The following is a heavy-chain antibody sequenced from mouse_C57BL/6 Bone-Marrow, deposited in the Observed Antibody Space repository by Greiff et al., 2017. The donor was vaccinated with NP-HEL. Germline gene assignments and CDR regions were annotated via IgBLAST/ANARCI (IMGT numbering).Heavy chain of an antibody. CDR3: ASGWLLFDY. D-gene: IGHD2-3*01. CDR2: ISSGSSTI. CDR1: GFTFSDYG. V-gene: IGHV5-17*01. Sequence: EVKLVESGGGLVKPGGSLKLSCAASGFTFSDYGMHWVRQASEKGLEWVAYISSGSSTIYYADTVKGRFTISRDNAKNTLFLQMTSLRSEDTAMYYCASGWLLFDYWGQGTTLTVSS. J-gene: IGHJ2*01.